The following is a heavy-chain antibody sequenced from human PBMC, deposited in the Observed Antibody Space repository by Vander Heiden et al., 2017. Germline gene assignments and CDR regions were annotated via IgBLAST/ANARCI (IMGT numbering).Heavy chain of an antibody. D-gene: IGHD3-22*01. CDR3: ARDGGYYYDSSGYSLGN. Sequence: QVQLVQSGAEVTKPGASVKVSCKASGYTFTSYYMHWCLQAPGQGLEWMGIINPSGGSTSYAQKFQGRVTMTRDTSTSTVYMELSSLRSEDTAVYYCARDGGYYYDSSGYSLGNWGQGTLVTVSS. V-gene: IGHV1-46*01. CDR1: GYTFTSYY. J-gene: IGHJ4*02. CDR2: INPSGGST.